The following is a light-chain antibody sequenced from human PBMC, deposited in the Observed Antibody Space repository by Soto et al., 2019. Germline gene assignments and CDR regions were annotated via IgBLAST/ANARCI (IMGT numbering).Light chain of an antibody. J-gene: IGKJ1*01. CDR3: MQALQTPRT. Sequence: DIVMTQSPLSLPVTPGEPASISCRSSQSLLHSNGYNFLDWYLQKPGQSPQLLIYLGSNRASGVPDRFSGSVSGTDFTLKISRVEAEDVGVYYCMQALQTPRTFGQGTKVEFK. CDR2: LGS. CDR1: QSLLHSNGYNF. V-gene: IGKV2-28*01.